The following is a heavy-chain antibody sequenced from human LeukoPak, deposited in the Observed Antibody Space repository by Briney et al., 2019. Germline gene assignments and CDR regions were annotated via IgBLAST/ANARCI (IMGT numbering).Heavy chain of an antibody. V-gene: IGHV1-69*01. CDR1: GGXFSSYA. J-gene: IGHJ4*02. CDR3: ARGGGHYYDSSGHDY. Sequence: SVKVSCKASGGXFSSYAMSWVRQAPGQGLEWMGRIFPIFGTANYAQKFQGRVTITADESTSTAYMELISLRSEDTAVYYCARGGGHYYDSSGHDYWGQGTLVTVSS. D-gene: IGHD3-22*01. CDR2: IFPIFGTA.